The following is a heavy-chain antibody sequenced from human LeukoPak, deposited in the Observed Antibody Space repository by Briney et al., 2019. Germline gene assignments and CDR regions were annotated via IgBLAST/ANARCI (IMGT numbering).Heavy chain of an antibody. CDR3: ARRTTIAGFDY. V-gene: IGHV4-4*02. J-gene: IGHJ4*02. Sequence: SETLSLTCTVSGGSISSYYWSWVRQPPGKGLEWIGEIYHSGSTNYNPSLKSRATISVDKSKNQFSLNLNSVTAADTAVYYCARRTTIAGFDYWGQGTLVTVSS. CDR1: GGSISSYY. CDR2: IYHSGST. D-gene: IGHD2/OR15-2a*01.